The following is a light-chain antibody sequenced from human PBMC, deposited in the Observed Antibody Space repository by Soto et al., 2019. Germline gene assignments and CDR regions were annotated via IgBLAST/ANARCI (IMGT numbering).Light chain of an antibody. CDR2: DAY. J-gene: IGKJ2*01. V-gene: IGKV3D-15*01. CDR3: QQYNNWPPVYT. Sequence: EILMTQSPATLSVSPGERATLSCRASQSVSTKLAWYQQKPGQPPRLLIYDAYTRATGVPARFSGSGSGTEFTLTISSLQSEDFAVYFCQQYNNWPPVYTFGQGTKLRSN. CDR1: QSVSTK.